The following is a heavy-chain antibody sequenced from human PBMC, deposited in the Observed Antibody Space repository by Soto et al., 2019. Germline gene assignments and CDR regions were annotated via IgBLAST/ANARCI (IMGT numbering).Heavy chain of an antibody. V-gene: IGHV3-74*01. CDR2: IRYDGSAS. J-gene: IGHJ4*02. CDR1: GFPFRKYW. Sequence: SPRLSCAASGFPFRKYWMHWVRQAPGKGLVWVSRIRYDGSASTYADSVKGRFAISRDNAKNTLYLQMNSLRAEDTAVYYCVRDLQLWFLDYWGQGTLVTV. D-gene: IGHD5-18*01. CDR3: VRDLQLWFLDY.